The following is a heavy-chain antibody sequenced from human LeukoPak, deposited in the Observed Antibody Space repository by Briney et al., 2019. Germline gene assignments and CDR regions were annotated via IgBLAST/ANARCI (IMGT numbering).Heavy chain of an antibody. CDR3: ARDRGKLRYLDL. V-gene: IGHV3-30*15. D-gene: IGHD3-9*01. CDR2: MSLDGSSI. J-gene: IGHJ4*02. CDR1: GFAFNTQA. Sequence: PGGSLRLSCVASGFAFNTQAMHWFRQAPGKGLEWLAVMSLDGSSIYYADSVKGRFTISRDNSKNTLYLQMSSLRVEDTAVYYCARDRGKLRYLDLWGQGAPLTVSS.